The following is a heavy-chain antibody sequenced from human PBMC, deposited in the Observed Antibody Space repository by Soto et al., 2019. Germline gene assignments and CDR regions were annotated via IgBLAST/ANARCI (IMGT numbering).Heavy chain of an antibody. J-gene: IGHJ4*02. CDR3: AKAQDSGYYIRTEFDY. Sequence: QVQLVESGGGVVQPGTSLRLSCTAFGFTFSSYGMHWVRQAPGKGLEWVAVISYDGSNTYYADSVKSRFTISRDDSKNTLDLQMSSLRAEDTAVYYCAKAQDSGYYIRTEFDYWGQGTLVTVSS. V-gene: IGHV3-30*18. D-gene: IGHD5-12*01. CDR1: GFTFSSYG. CDR2: ISYDGSNT.